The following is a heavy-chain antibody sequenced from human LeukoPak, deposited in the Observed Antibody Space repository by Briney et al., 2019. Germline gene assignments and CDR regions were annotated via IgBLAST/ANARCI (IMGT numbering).Heavy chain of an antibody. V-gene: IGHV4-61*08. Sequence: SETLSLTCAVSGGSISSGGYSWSWIRQPPGKGLEWIAYIDYRGSTTYNPSLRSRVTISVDTSRNQFSLKLSSVTAADTAVYYCARSRSGYSYDHAAFEIWGQGTVVTVSS. J-gene: IGHJ3*02. CDR3: ARSRSGYSYDHAAFEI. CDR1: GGSISSGGYS. CDR2: IDYRGST. D-gene: IGHD5-18*01.